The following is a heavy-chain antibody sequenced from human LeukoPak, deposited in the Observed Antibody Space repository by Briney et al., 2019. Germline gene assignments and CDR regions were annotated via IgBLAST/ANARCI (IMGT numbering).Heavy chain of an antibody. D-gene: IGHD3-22*01. CDR1: GYTFTSYG. V-gene: IGHV1-18*01. CDR3: ARGRRPYYYDSSGYPKHDAFDI. CDR2: IRGYNGNT. J-gene: IGHJ3*02. Sequence: ASVKVSCKASGYTFTSYGISWVRHAPGQGLEWMGCIRGYNGNTNYAQKLQGRVTMTTDTSTSTAYMELRSLRSDDTAVYYCARGRRPYYYDSSGYPKHDAFDIWGQGTMVTVSS.